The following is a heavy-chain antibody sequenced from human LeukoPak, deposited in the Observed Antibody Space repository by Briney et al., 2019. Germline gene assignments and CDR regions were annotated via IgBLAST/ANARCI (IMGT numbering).Heavy chain of an antibody. CDR1: GYTFTSYA. J-gene: IGHJ4*02. CDR3: ARDVGYCSSTSCLYDY. Sequence: GSSVKVSCKASGYTFTSYAMHWVRQAPGQRLEWMGWINAGNGNTKYSQKFQGRVTITRDTSASTAYMELSSLRSEDTAVYYCARDVGYCSSTSCLYDYWGQGTLVTVSS. CDR2: INAGNGNT. V-gene: IGHV1-3*01. D-gene: IGHD2-2*01.